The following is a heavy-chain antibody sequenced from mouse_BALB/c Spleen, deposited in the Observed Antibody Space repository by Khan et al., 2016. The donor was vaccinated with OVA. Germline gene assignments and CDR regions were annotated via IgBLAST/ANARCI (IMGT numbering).Heavy chain of an antibody. Sequence: VQLKESGPELVKPGASVKMSCKASGYTFTSYVMHWVMQKPGQGLEWIGYIYPFNDDTKYNDKFKGKATLTSDKSSSTAYMELSGLTSEDSAVYFCAKNYRSDVYLDFWGQGTTLTVSS. CDR2: IYPFNDDT. J-gene: IGHJ2*01. D-gene: IGHD2-14*01. V-gene: IGHV1S136*01. CDR1: GYTFTSYV. CDR3: AKNYRSDVYLDF.